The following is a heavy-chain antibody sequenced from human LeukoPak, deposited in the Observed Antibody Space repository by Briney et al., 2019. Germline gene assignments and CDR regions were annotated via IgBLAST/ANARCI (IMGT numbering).Heavy chain of an antibody. D-gene: IGHD6-19*01. Sequence: PSETLSLTCTASGYSISSGYYWGWIRQPPGKGLEWVGSIYHSGSTYYNPSLKSQVTISVDTSKNQFSLKLSSVTAADTAVYYCARTTYSSGWFDYWGQGTLVTVSS. CDR1: GYSISSGYY. CDR2: IYHSGST. V-gene: IGHV4-38-2*02. J-gene: IGHJ4*02. CDR3: ARTTYSSGWFDY.